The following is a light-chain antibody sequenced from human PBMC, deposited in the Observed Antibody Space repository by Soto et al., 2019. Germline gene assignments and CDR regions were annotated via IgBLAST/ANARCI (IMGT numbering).Light chain of an antibody. J-gene: IGKJ4*01. CDR3: QQYAYSPLT. V-gene: IGKV3-20*01. CDR2: NAS. Sequence: EIVLTQSPGTLSLSPGERAALSCRASQSVGKDYLAWYQQKPGQAPRLLISNASRGATGIPDRFSGSGSGTDFTLNIRRLEPEEFAVYYCQQYAYSPLTFGGGNKVEI. CDR1: QSVGKDY.